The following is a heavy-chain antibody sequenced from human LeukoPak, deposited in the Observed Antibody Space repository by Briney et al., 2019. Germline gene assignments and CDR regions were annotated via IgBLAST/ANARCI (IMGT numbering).Heavy chain of an antibody. J-gene: IGHJ6*03. CDR2: INHSGST. D-gene: IGHD3-10*01. Sequence: PSETLSLTCAVYGGSLSGYYWSWIRQPPGKGLEWIGEINHSGSTNYNPSLKSRVTISVDTSKNQFSLKLSSVTAADTAVYYCARNRITMVRGVINYYYYYYMDVWGQGTTVTVSS. V-gene: IGHV4-34*01. CDR1: GGSLSGYY. CDR3: ARNRITMVRGVINYYYYYYMDV.